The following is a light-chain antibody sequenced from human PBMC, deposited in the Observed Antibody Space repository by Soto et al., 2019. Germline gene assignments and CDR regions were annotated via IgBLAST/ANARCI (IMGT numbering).Light chain of an antibody. V-gene: IGLV2-11*01. CDR2: DVS. CDR3: CSYAGSYPPSYV. CDR1: SSDVGGYNY. Sequence: QSALTQPRSVSGSPGQSVTISCTGTSSDVGGYNYVSWYQQHPGKAPKLMIYDVSKRPSGVPDRFSGSKSGNTASLTISGLQAEDEADYYRCSYAGSYPPSYVFGTGTKLTVL. J-gene: IGLJ1*01.